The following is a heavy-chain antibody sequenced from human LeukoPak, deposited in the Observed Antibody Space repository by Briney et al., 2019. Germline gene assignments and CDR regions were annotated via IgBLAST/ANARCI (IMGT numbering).Heavy chain of an antibody. CDR2: ISSSSSYT. Sequence: GGSLRLSCAASGFTLSGNSMNWLRQAPGKGLEWVSYISSSSSYTDYADSVKGRFTISRDNAKNSLNLQMNSLRAEDTAVYYCARDSGYSGYSDYWGQGTLVTVS. J-gene: IGHJ4*02. CDR3: ARDSGYSGYSDY. D-gene: IGHD5-12*01. V-gene: IGHV3-21*05. CDR1: GFTLSGNS.